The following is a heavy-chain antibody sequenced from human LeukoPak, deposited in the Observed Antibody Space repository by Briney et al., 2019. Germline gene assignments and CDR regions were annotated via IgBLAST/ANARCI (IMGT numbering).Heavy chain of an antibody. CDR2: INHSGST. J-gene: IGHJ4*02. V-gene: IGHV4-34*01. CDR1: GGSFSGYF. D-gene: IGHD2-2*01. CDR3: ARGPGIRSSTNFDY. Sequence: SETLSLTCAVSGGSFSGYFWTWIRQPPGKGLEWIGEINHSGSTNYNPSLKSRVTISVDTSKNQFSLKLSSVTAADTAVYYCARGPGIRSSTNFDYWGQGTLVTVSS.